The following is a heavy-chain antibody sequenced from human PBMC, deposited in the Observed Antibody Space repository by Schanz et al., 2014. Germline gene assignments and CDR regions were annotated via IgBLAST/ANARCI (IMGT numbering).Heavy chain of an antibody. V-gene: IGHV3-23*01. CDR2: LSGSGGST. Sequence: EVQLLDSGGGLVQPGGSLRLSCAASGFTFSTYAMSWVRQAPGKGLEWVSALSGSGGSTYYADSVKGRFTISRDNSKNTLYLQMNSLRAEDTAVYYCAKDLLYGAPMPLNHLDSWGQGALVTVSS. D-gene: IGHD2-2*01. CDR1: GFTFSTYA. J-gene: IGHJ4*02. CDR3: AKDLLYGAPMPLNHLDS.